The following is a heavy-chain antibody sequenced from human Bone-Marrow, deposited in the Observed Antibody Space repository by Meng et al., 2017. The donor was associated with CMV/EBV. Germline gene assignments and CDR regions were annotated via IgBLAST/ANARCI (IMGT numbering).Heavy chain of an antibody. V-gene: IGHV1-69*10. CDR3: ARTKREYQLLLGYYYYGMDV. CDR2: IIPILGIA. Sequence: SVKVSCKASGGTFSSYAISWVRQAPGQGLEWMGGIIPILGIANYAQKFQGRVTITADKSTSTAYMELSSLRSDDTAVYYCARTKREYQLLLGYYYYGMDVWGQGTMVTVYS. CDR1: GGTFSSYA. J-gene: IGHJ6*01. D-gene: IGHD2-2*01.